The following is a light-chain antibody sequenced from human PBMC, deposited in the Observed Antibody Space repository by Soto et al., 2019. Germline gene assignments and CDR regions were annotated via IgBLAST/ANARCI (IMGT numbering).Light chain of an antibody. CDR1: QTISNY. J-gene: IGKJ4*01. V-gene: IGKV1-39*01. CDR2: AAS. Sequence: DIQMTQSPSSLSASVGDRVTITCRASQTISNYLNWYQQQPGKAPKLLIYAASSLQSWVPSRFSGSGSGTDFTLTISSLQPEEFATYYCQQCYSSPLTFGGGTKVEIK. CDR3: QQCYSSPLT.